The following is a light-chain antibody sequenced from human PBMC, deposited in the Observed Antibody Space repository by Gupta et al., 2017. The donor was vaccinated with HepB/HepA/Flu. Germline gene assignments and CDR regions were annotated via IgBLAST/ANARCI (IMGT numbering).Light chain of an antibody. Sequence: DIKMSQSPSSLSASVGDRVTITCRASQGIRNYLCEDQQKPGKAPKLLIYDASSLESGVPSRVSGSGAGTEFNLTISSLQPEDFATYYCQQHNSTPWTFGQGTKVEIK. CDR3: QQHNSTPWT. CDR2: DAS. J-gene: IGKJ1*01. V-gene: IGKV1-17*01. CDR1: QGIRNY.